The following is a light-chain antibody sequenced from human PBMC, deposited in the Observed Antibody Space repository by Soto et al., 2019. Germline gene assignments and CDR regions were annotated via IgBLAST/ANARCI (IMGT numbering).Light chain of an antibody. CDR1: ESVSIY. CDR2: DAS. Sequence: EIVLTQSPATLSLSPGESATLSCRASESVSIYISWYQQKPAQAPRLLIYDASNRATGIPTRFSGSGSGTDCSLTISSLEPEDFAVYYCQQRSNWPWTTFGQGTRVELK. CDR3: QQRSNWPWTT. J-gene: IGKJ1*01. V-gene: IGKV3-11*01.